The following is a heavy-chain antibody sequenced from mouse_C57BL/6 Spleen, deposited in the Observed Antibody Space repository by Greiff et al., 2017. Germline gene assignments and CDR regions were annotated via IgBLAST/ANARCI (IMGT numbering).Heavy chain of an antibody. J-gene: IGHJ2*01. CDR3: ARIWSYYFDY. D-gene: IGHD1-1*02. V-gene: IGHV7-3*01. CDR1: GFTFTDYY. CDR2: IRNKANGYTS. Sequence: EVQLQESGGGLVQPGGSLSLSCAASGFTFTDYYMSWVRQPPGKALEWLGFIRNKANGYTSEYSASGKGRFTISRDNSQSILYLQINALRAEDSATYYCARIWSYYFDYWGQGTTLTVAS.